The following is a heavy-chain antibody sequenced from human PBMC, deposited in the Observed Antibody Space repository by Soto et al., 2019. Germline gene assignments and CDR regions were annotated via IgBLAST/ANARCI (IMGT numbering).Heavy chain of an antibody. CDR3: ARDPTYFYDSSGYYDY. D-gene: IGHD3-22*01. V-gene: IGHV3-74*01. CDR2: INRSGSST. J-gene: IGHJ4*02. CDR1: RFTFSDYW. Sequence: GVSLRLSCAVSRFTFSDYWMHWARQVQVKVLVWFSRINRSGSSTSYADSVKCRFTISRDNAKNTLYLEMNSLRAEDTAVYYCARDPTYFYDSSGYYDYWGQGT.